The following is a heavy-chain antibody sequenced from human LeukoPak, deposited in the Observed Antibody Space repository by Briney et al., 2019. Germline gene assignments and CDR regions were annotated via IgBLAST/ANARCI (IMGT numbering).Heavy chain of an antibody. Sequence: SQTLSLTCTVSGGSISSGGYYWSWIRQHPGKGLEWIGYIYYSGSTYYNPSLKSRVTISVDTSKNQFSLKLSSVTAADTAVYYCAIAHGHYYDSSGEAFDIWGQGTMVTVSS. CDR3: AIAHGHYYDSSGEAFDI. CDR1: GGSISSGGYY. J-gene: IGHJ3*02. V-gene: IGHV4-31*03. D-gene: IGHD3-22*01. CDR2: IYYSGST.